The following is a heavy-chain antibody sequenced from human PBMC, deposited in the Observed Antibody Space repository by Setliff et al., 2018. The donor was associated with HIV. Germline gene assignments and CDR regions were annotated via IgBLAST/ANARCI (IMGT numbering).Heavy chain of an antibody. CDR1: GDTFSNYV. D-gene: IGHD2-21*02. Sequence: GASVKVSCKASGDTFSNYVLSWVRQAPGQGLEWMGGIVLMSGTADYAQKFQGRVTITTDESTSTAYMELSSLRSEDTAVYYCVRFSGSGLVGDCFFDNWGQGTLVT. J-gene: IGHJ4*02. CDR3: VRFSGSGLVGDCFFDN. CDR2: IVLMSGTA. V-gene: IGHV1-69*05.